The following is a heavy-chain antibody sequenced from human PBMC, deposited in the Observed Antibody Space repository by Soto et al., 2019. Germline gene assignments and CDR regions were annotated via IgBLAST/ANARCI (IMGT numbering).Heavy chain of an antibody. CDR2: IRYSSTPV. V-gene: IGHV3-48*01. J-gene: IGHJ4*02. D-gene: IGHD1-26*01. Sequence: EVRLVESGGGLVQPGGSLRLSCAASGFTFSTYDMSWVRQAPGKGLEWVSYIRYSSTPVYYADSVKGRFTISRDNAKNSLFLQMNSLRVEDTAVYYCVREAWELLNWVQGTLVTVSS. CDR3: VREAWELLN. CDR1: GFTFSTYD.